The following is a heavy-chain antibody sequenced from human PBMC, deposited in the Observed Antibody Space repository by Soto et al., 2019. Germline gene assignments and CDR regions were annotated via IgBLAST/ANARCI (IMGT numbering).Heavy chain of an antibody. V-gene: IGHV3-30*18. CDR3: AKELAAADTLYYYYYYGMDV. CDR2: ISYDGSNK. D-gene: IGHD6-13*01. Sequence: SLRLSCAASGFTFSSYGMHWVRQAPGKGLEWVAVISYDGSNKYYADSVKGRFTISRDNSKNTLYLQMNSLRAEDTAVYYCAKELAAADTLYYYYYYGMDVWGQGTTVTVSS. J-gene: IGHJ6*02. CDR1: GFTFSSYG.